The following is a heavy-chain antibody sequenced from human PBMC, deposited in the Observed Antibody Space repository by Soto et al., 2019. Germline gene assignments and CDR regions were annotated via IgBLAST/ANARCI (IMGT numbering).Heavy chain of an antibody. CDR1: GGFISNYY. CDR3: ARRECSATSCYQTNWFDP. V-gene: IGHV4-59*01. CDR2: IYDSGST. J-gene: IGHJ5*02. Sequence: SETLSLTCTVSGGFISNYYWTWIRQPPGKGLEWIGYIYDSGSTNYNPSLKSRVTISVDLSKNQFSLKLTSVTAADTAVYYCARRECSATSCYQTNWFDPWGQGTLVTAPQ. D-gene: IGHD2-2*01.